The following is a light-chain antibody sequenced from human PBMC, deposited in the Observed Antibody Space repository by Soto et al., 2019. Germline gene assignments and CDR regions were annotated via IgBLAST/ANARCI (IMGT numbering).Light chain of an antibody. Sequence: QSVLTQPPSASGTPGQRVTISCSGSTSTIVNNIVNWYQQLPGTAPKLLIYFNNQRPSGVPDRFSASKSGSSASLAISDLQSEDEADYYCALWDDLTGLHVFGAGTKVTVL. CDR3: ALWDDLTGLHV. CDR2: FNN. V-gene: IGLV1-44*01. J-gene: IGLJ1*01. CDR1: TSTIVNNI.